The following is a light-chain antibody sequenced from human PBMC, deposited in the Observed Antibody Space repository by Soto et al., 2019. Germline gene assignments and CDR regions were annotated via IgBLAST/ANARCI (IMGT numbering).Light chain of an antibody. Sequence: EIVMTQSPAALSVSPGEGATLSCRASQSINTYLAWYQQKPGQAPRLLIYGASTRATGIPARFSGSGSGTEFTLSISSLQSEDSALYYCQHYYAWPPWTFGQGTKVESK. V-gene: IGKV3-15*01. CDR2: GAS. J-gene: IGKJ1*01. CDR3: QHYYAWPPWT. CDR1: QSINTY.